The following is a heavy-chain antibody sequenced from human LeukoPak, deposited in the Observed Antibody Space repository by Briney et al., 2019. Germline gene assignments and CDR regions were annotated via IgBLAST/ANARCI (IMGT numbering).Heavy chain of an antibody. V-gene: IGHV3-7*01. CDR2: IKPDGSDK. J-gene: IGHJ6*03. Sequence: GGSLRLSCVGSGFSFRSHWVNWVRQSPGKGLEWVANIKPDGSDKYYVDSARGRFTVSRDNAKNSAFLQMNSLRAEDTAVYYCARDSKAASNSYYYYYMDVWGKGTTVTVSS. CDR1: GFSFRSHW. CDR3: ARDSKAASNSYYYYYMDV. D-gene: IGHD6-13*01.